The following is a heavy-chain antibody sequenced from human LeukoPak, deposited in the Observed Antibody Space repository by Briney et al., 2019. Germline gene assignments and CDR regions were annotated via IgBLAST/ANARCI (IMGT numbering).Heavy chain of an antibody. CDR3: ARGSYSTSRKGLWGANDYYYYGMDV. Sequence: SETLSLTCTVSGGSISSYYWSWIRQPAGKGLEWIGRMSTNGSTIYNPSLRSRVTMSVDTSKKQFSLKLTSVTAADTALYYCARGSYSTSRKGLWGANDYYYYGMDVWGQGTTVTVSS. CDR2: MSTNGST. V-gene: IGHV4-4*07. J-gene: IGHJ6*02. CDR1: GGSISSYY. D-gene: IGHD6-6*01.